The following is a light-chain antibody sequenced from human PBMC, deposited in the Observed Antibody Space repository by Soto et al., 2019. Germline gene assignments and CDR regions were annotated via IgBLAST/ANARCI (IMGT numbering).Light chain of an antibody. Sequence: EIVMTQSPATLSVSPGERATLSCRASQSVSSNLAWYQQKPGQAPRLLIYGASTRATGIPARFSGSGSGTEFTLTISSLQSADFAVYYCQQYNNWPFGFGPGTKVDIK. CDR3: QQYNNWPFG. V-gene: IGKV3-15*01. J-gene: IGKJ3*01. CDR2: GAS. CDR1: QSVSSN.